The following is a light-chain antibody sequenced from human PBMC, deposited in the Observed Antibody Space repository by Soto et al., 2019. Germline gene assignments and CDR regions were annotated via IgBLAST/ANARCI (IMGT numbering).Light chain of an antibody. J-gene: IGKJ4*01. CDR2: STS. CDR1: HSISYY. V-gene: IGKV1-39*01. Sequence: DIRMTRSPSSLSASVLDIFTMTWLSSHSISYYLNWYQQKQGRAPRLLIYSTSTLQSGVPSKFSGSASGTDFTLTISSLQSEDFAVYYCQQYNDWPLTFGGGTKVDIK. CDR3: QQYNDWPLT.